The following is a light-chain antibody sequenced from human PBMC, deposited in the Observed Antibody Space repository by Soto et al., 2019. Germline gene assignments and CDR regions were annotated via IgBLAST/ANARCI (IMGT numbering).Light chain of an antibody. CDR1: SSDVGSYNL. CDR3: CSYVGNSAWV. Sequence: QSALTQPASVSGSHVHSITITCTGTSSDVGSYNLVSWYQQHPGKAPKLLIYDGSKRPSGVSNRFSESKSGNTASLTISGLQAEDEADYYCCSYVGNSAWVFGSGTKVTVL. J-gene: IGLJ1*01. CDR2: DGS. V-gene: IGLV2-23*01.